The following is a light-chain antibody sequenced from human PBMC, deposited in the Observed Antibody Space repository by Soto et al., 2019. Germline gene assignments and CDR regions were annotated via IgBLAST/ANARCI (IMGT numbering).Light chain of an antibody. CDR3: QQSDNLPLT. V-gene: IGKV1-27*01. CDR2: AAS. CDR1: QGIYNY. J-gene: IGKJ4*01. Sequence: DTQMTQSPSSLSASVGDRVTITCRASQGIYNYLAWYQQKPGKVPKILIYAASSLVSGVPSRFSGSGSGTDFTLTISSLQPEDVATYYCQQSDNLPLTFGGGTKVQI.